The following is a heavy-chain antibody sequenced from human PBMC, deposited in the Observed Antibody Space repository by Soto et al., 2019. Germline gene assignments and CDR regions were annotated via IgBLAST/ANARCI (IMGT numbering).Heavy chain of an antibody. Sequence: SVKVSCKASGGTFSSYAISWVRQAPGQGLEWMGGIIPIFGTANYAQKFQGRVTITADKSTSTAYMELSSLRSEDTAVYYCASGGSSSWYEALSRALLLSDYYGMDVWGQGTTVTVSS. CDR1: GGTFSSYA. CDR3: ASGGSSSWYEALSRALLLSDYYGMDV. V-gene: IGHV1-69*06. D-gene: IGHD6-13*01. J-gene: IGHJ6*02. CDR2: IIPIFGTA.